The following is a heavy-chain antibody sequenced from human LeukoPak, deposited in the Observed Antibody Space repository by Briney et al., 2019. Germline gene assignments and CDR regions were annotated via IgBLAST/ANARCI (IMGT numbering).Heavy chain of an antibody. V-gene: IGHV4-39*07. J-gene: IGHJ3*02. D-gene: IGHD1-26*01. Sequence: SETLSLTCTVSGGSISSSSYYWGWLRQPPGKGLEWIGSIYYSGSTYYNPSLKSRVTISVDTSKNQFSLKLSFVTAADAAVYYCARVWELSDAFDIWGQGTMVTVSS. CDR2: IYYSGST. CDR3: ARVWELSDAFDI. CDR1: GGSISSSSYY.